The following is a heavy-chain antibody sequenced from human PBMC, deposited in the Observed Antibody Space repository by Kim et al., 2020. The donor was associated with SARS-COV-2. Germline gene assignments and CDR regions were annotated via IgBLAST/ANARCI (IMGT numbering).Heavy chain of an antibody. CDR3: ARGGYFDWLFQDY. V-gene: IGHV3-30*04. CDR1: GFTFSSYA. Sequence: GGSLRLSCAASGFTFSSYAMHWVRQAPGKGLEWVAVISYDGSNKYYADSVKGRFTISRDNSKNTLYLQMNSLRAEDTAVYYCARGGYFDWLFQDYWGQGTLVTVSS. D-gene: IGHD3-9*01. CDR2: ISYDGSNK. J-gene: IGHJ4*02.